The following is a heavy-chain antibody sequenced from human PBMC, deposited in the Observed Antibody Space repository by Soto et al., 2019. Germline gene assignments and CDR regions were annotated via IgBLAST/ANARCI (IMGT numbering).Heavy chain of an antibody. CDR2: IQSGGTT. CDR3: ARDTLGPFDY. J-gene: IGHJ4*02. Sequence: PGGSLRLSCAASGFTVSSKYMTWVRQAPGKGLEWVSLIQSGGTTYYADSVKGRFTISRDTSENTLHLQMDSLRVEDTAVYYCARDTLGPFDYWGQGTLVTVSS. V-gene: IGHV3-66*01. CDR1: GFTVSSKY.